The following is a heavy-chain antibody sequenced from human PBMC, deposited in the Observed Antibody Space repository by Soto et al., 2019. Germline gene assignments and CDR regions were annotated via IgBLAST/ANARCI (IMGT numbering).Heavy chain of an antibody. CDR3: ARQVHCSSTSCPLDY. Sequence: PSETLSLTCTVSGGSISSGDYYWSWIRQPPGKGLEWIGYIYYSGSTYYNPSLKSRVTISVDTSKNQFSLKLSSVTAADTAVYYCARQVHCSSTSCPLDYWGQGTLVTFSS. V-gene: IGHV4-30-4*01. J-gene: IGHJ4*02. CDR1: GGSISSGDYY. D-gene: IGHD2-2*01. CDR2: IYYSGST.